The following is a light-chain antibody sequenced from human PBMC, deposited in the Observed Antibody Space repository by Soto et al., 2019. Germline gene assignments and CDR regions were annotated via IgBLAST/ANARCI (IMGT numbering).Light chain of an antibody. CDR3: GTWDSSLSAGGV. V-gene: IGLV1-51*01. Sequence: QSVLTQPPSVSAAPGQKVTISCSGSSSNIGNNYVSWYQQLPGTAPKLLIYDNNKRPSGIPDRFSGSKSGTSATLGITALQTGDEADYYCGTWDSSLSAGGVFGGGTKVTVL. CDR1: SSNIGNNY. CDR2: DNN. J-gene: IGLJ2*01.